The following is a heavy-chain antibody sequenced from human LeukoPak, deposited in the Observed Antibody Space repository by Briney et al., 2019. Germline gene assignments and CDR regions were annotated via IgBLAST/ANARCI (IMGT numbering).Heavy chain of an antibody. CDR3: AKSRWSGRPEPYYFDY. J-gene: IGHJ4*02. Sequence: GGSLRLSCAASGFTFSSYAMSWVRQAPGRGLEWVSSISGSGDSTYYADSVKGRFTISRDNSQNTLYLQMNSLRDEDTAVYYCAKSRWSGRPEPYYFDYWGQGTLVTVSS. CDR2: ISGSGDST. V-gene: IGHV3-23*01. D-gene: IGHD1-26*01. CDR1: GFTFSSYA.